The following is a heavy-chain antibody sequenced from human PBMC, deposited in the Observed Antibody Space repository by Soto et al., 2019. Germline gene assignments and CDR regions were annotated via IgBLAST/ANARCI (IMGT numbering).Heavy chain of an antibody. CDR2: ISYDGSNK. CDR1: GFTFSSYG. Sequence: QVQRVESGGGVVQPGRSLRLSCAASGFTFSSYGMHWVRQAPGKVLEWVAVISYDGSNKYYEDSVKGRFTISRDNSKNTLYMQMNSLRAEDTGVYYCAKDRKVFVYYYDGMDVWGQGTTVTVSS. D-gene: IGHD3-16*01. CDR3: AKDRKVFVYYYDGMDV. J-gene: IGHJ6*02. V-gene: IGHV3-30*18.